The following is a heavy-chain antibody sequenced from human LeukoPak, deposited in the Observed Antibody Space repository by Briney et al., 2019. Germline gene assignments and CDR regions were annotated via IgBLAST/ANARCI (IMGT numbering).Heavy chain of an antibody. V-gene: IGHV1-69*06. CDR1: GGTFSSYA. CDR3: AGRWDSSAFDP. Sequence: ASVKVSCKASGGTFSSYAISWVRQAPGQGLEWMGGIIPIFGTANYAQKFQGRVTITADKSTSTAYMELSSLRSEDTAVYYCAGRWDSSAFDPWGQGTLVTVSS. D-gene: IGHD6-19*01. CDR2: IIPIFGTA. J-gene: IGHJ5*02.